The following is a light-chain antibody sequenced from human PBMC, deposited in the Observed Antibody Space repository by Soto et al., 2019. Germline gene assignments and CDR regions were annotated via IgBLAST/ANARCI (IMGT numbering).Light chain of an antibody. Sequence: IVMTQSPATLSVSPGERATLSCRASQSVRNNLAWYQQKPGQAPSLLIYGASTRATGIPARFSGSGSGTEFTLTISSLQSEDFAVYFCHQDNNWPRTFGQGRRLENK. CDR1: QSVRNN. CDR3: HQDNNWPRT. CDR2: GAS. V-gene: IGKV3-15*01. J-gene: IGKJ5*01.